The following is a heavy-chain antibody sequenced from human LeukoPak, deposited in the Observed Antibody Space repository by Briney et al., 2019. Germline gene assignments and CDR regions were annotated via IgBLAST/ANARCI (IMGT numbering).Heavy chain of an antibody. J-gene: IGHJ4*02. Sequence: PSETLSLTCTVSGGSISSNSYYWGWIRQPPGKGLEWIGNIYYSGSTYRNPSLRGRVTMSVDTSKNQFSLKLSSVTAADTAVYYCARHNNYGANSMSFDSWGQGTLVTVSS. V-gene: IGHV4-39*01. CDR1: GGSISSNSYY. D-gene: IGHD4-23*01. CDR2: IYYSGST. CDR3: ARHNNYGANSMSFDS.